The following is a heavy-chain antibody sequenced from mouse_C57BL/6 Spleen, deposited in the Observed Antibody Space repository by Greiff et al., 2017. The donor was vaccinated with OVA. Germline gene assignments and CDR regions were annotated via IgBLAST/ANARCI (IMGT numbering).Heavy chain of an antibody. CDR2: IHPNSGST. CDR3: AREGATVKGFAY. J-gene: IGHJ3*01. D-gene: IGHD1-1*01. CDR1: GYTFTSYW. Sequence: QVQLKQPGAELVKPGASVKLSCKASGYTFTSYWMHWVKQRPGQGLEWIGMIHPNSGSTNYNEKFKSKATLTVDKSSSTAYMQLSSLTSEDSAVYYCAREGATVKGFAYWGQGTLVTVSA. V-gene: IGHV1-64*01.